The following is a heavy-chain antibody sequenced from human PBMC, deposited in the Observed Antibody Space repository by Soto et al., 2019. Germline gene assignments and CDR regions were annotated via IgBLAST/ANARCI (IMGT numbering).Heavy chain of an antibody. CDR3: TRGGSGYDLLAYYYYYGMDV. CDR1: GFTFGDYA. J-gene: IGHJ6*02. D-gene: IGHD5-12*01. Sequence: GGSLRLSCTASGFTFGDYAMSWFRKAPGKGLEWVGFIRSKAYGGTTEYAASVKGRFTISRDDSKSIAYLQMNSLKTEDTAVYYCTRGGSGYDLLAYYYYYGMDVWGQGTTVTVSS. V-gene: IGHV3-49*03. CDR2: IRSKAYGGTT.